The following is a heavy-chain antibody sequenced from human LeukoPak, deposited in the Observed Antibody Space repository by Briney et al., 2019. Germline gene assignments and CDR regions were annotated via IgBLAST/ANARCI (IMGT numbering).Heavy chain of an antibody. J-gene: IGHJ6*03. Sequence: GGSLRLSCAASGFTFSSYSMNWVRQAPGKGLEWVSYISSSSTIYYADSVKGRFTISRDNAKNSLYLQTNSLRAEDTAVYYCARDLIYQLRQWDYYYYMDVWGKGTTVTVSS. CDR1: GFTFSSYS. D-gene: IGHD2-2*01. CDR3: ARDLIYQLRQWDYYYYMDV. CDR2: ISSSSTI. V-gene: IGHV3-48*01.